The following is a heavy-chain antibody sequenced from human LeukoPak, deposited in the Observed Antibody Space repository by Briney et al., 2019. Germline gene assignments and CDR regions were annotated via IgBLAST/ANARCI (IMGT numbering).Heavy chain of an antibody. J-gene: IGHJ4*02. CDR2: IYYSGST. D-gene: IGHD2-2*01. V-gene: IGHV4-30-4*01. Sequence: PSETLSLTCTVSGGSISSGDYYWSWIRQPPGKGLEWIGYIYYSGSTYYNPSLKSRVTISVDTSKNQFSLKLSSVTAADTAVYYCAREEEVCSRGGVGSTSCYGFDYWGQGTLVTVSS. CDR1: GGSISSGDYY. CDR3: AREEEVCSRGGVGSTSCYGFDY.